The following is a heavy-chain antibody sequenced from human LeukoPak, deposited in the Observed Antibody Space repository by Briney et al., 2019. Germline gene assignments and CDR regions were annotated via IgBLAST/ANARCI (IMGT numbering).Heavy chain of an antibody. CDR3: AKVHCISTNCNHIWTYFDY. CDR2: ITVNNGYT. CDR1: GYTFTSHG. J-gene: IGHJ4*02. Sequence: PSVKVSCKAAGYTFTSHGFIWLRQAPGQGLEWMGWITVNNGYTKYAQELQGRVTMTTDTSTSTAYMELRSLRSDDTAVYYCAKVHCISTNCNHIWTYFDYWGQGTLVTVSS. V-gene: IGHV1-18*01. D-gene: IGHD2-2*01.